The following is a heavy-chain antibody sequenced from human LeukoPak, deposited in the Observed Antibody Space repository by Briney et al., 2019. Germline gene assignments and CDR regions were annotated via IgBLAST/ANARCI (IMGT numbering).Heavy chain of an antibody. CDR1: GFTFSSYA. CDR2: ISYDGSNK. CDR3: ARTGLGIYSFDY. Sequence: GRSLRLSCAASGFTFSSYAMHWVRRAPGKGLEWVAVISYDGSNKYYADSVKGRFTISRGNSKNTLYLQMNSLRAEDTAVYYCARTGLGIYSFDYWGQGTLVTVSS. D-gene: IGHD3/OR15-3a*01. J-gene: IGHJ4*02. V-gene: IGHV3-30*04.